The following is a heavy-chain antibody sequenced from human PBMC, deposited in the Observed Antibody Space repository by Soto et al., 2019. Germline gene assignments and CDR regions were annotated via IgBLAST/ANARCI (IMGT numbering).Heavy chain of an antibody. CDR1: GYTFTSYY. V-gene: IGHV1-46*01. CDR3: ARDSSSWYLVPAAYSYYGMDV. Sequence: ASVKVSCKASGYTFTSYYMHWVRQAPGQGLEWMGIINPSGGSTSYAQKFQGRVTMTRDTSTSTVYMELSSLRSEDTAVYYCARDSSSWYLVPAAYSYYGMDVWGQGTTVTVSS. J-gene: IGHJ6*02. CDR2: INPSGGST. D-gene: IGHD6-13*01.